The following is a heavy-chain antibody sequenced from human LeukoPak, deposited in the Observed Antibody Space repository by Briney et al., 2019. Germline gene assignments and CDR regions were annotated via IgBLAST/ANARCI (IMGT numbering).Heavy chain of an antibody. D-gene: IGHD3-22*01. CDR2: IYYSGST. CDR1: GGSISSGGYY. V-gene: IGHV4-30-4*08. Sequence: SETLSLTCTVSGGSISSGGYYWSWIRQHPGKGLEWIGYIYYSGSTYYNPSLKSRVTISVDTSKNQYSLKLSSVTAADTAVYYCARWGMIVVVPDAFDIWGQGTMVTVSS. J-gene: IGHJ3*02. CDR3: ARWGMIVVVPDAFDI.